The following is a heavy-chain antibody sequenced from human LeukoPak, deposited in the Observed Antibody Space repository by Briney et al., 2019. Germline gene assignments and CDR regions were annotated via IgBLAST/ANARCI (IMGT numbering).Heavy chain of an antibody. D-gene: IGHD3-9*01. CDR3: AKGSPPYYDILTGYYNVPYFDY. CDR1: GFTFSSYA. J-gene: IGHJ4*02. Sequence: GGSLRLSCAASGFTFSSYAMSWVRQAPGKGLEWVSAISGSGGSTYYADSVKGRFTISRDNSKNTLYLQMNSLRAEDTAVYYCAKGSPPYYDILTGYYNVPYFDYWGQGTLVTVSS. CDR2: ISGSGGST. V-gene: IGHV3-23*01.